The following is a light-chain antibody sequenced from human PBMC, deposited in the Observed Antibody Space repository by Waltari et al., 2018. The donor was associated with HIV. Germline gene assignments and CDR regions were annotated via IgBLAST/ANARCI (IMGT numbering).Light chain of an antibody. CDR3: CSYAGRYTWV. V-gene: IGLV2-11*01. CDR1: SSDVGGYNY. CDR2: DVT. J-gene: IGLJ3*02. Sequence: QSALTQPRSVSGSPGQSVTISCSGTSSDVGGYNYVSWYQQHPGKAPKLMIYDVTGRPSGVPYRFSGSKSGNTASLTISGLQADDEADYYCCSYAGRYTWVFGGGTELTVL.